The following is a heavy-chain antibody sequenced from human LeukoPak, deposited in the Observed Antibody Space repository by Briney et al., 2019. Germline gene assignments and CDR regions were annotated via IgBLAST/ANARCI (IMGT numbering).Heavy chain of an antibody. V-gene: IGHV3-33*01. CDR3: ARAQRNAEAIFGGGFDY. D-gene: IGHD3-16*01. CDR2: IWYDGSSK. Sequence: QPGGSLRLSCAASGFTFSTYDIHWVRQAPGKGLECVASIWYDGSSKYYAASVKGRFTISRDNSNNTLYLQMHSLRAEDTAVYYCARAQRNAEAIFGGGFDYWGQGTLVTVSS. CDR1: GFTFSTYD. J-gene: IGHJ4*02.